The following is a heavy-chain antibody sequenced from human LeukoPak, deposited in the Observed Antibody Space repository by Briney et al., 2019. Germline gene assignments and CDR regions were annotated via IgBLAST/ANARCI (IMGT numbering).Heavy chain of an antibody. CDR3: ARERPSYYDILTGYYPRSLPYYFDF. J-gene: IGHJ4*02. V-gene: IGHV4-34*01. CDR2: INHSGST. Sequence: SETLSLTCAVYGGSFSGYYWSWIRQPPGKGLEWIGEINHSGSTNYNPSLKSRVTISVDTSRNQFSLKLSSVTAADTAVYYCARERPSYYDILTGYYPRSLPYYFDFWGQGTLVTVSS. D-gene: IGHD3-9*01. CDR1: GGSFSGYY.